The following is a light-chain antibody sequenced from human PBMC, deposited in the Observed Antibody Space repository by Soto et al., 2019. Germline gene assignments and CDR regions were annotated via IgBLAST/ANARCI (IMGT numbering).Light chain of an antibody. CDR2: YVS. V-gene: IGKV2-24*01. Sequence: EIVLTQTPLSSPVTLGQSASISCTSSQSLVSSDGNTYLSWLQQRPGQPPRLLIYYVSNRFSGVPDRFSGSGAGTDFTLKISRVEAEDVGVYYCLQRSQSPYTFGQGTKLEI. CDR1: QSLVSSDGNTY. CDR3: LQRSQSPYT. J-gene: IGKJ2*01.